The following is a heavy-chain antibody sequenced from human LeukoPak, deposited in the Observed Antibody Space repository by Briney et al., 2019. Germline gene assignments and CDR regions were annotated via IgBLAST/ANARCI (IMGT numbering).Heavy chain of an antibody. CDR1: GGSISSSSYY. CDR3: ARDLGRLRDTLGYYT. CDR2: IYYSGST. V-gene: IGHV4-39*07. D-gene: IGHD3-3*01. J-gene: IGHJ4*02. Sequence: KPSETLSLTCTVSGGSISSSSYYWGWIRQPPGKGLEWIGSIYYSGSTHYNPSLKSRVTISVDTSKNQFSLNLSSVTAADTAIYYCARDLGRLRDTLGYYTWGQGTLVTVSS.